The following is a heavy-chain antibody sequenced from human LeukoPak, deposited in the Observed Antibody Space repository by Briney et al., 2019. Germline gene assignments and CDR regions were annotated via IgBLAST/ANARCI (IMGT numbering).Heavy chain of an antibody. CDR2: INYSGSA. J-gene: IGHJ4*02. CDR1: GGSISSYY. Sequence: SETLSLTCTVSGGSISSYYWSWIRQPPGKGLEWIGYINYSGSANYNPSLKSRVTISVDTSKNQFSLKLSSVTAADTAVYYCARDIDGDYYVSGGNFDYWGQGTLVTVSS. CDR3: ARDIDGDYYVSGGNFDY. V-gene: IGHV4-59*01. D-gene: IGHD3-10*01.